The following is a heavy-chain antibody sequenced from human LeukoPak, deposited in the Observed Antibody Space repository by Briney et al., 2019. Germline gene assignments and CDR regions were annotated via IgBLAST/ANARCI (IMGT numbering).Heavy chain of an antibody. J-gene: IGHJ4*02. CDR1: GGFISSYY. CDR3: ARTFRRGIAARYFDY. Sequence: SETLSLTCTVSGGFISSYYWSWIRQPAGKGLEWIGHIYNSGSTNYNPSLKGRVTMSVATSKNQFSLHLSSVTAADTAVYYCARTFRRGIAARYFDYWGQGTLVTVSS. D-gene: IGHD6-6*01. CDR2: IYNSGST. V-gene: IGHV4-4*07.